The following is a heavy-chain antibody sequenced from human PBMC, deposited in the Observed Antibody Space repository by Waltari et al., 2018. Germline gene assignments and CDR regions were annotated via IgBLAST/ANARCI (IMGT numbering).Heavy chain of an antibody. J-gene: IGHJ6*02. CDR3: ARDRVGATTSHYYYYGMDV. Sequence: QVQLQESGPGLVKPSQTLSLTCTVSGGSISSGSSYWSWTRRPAGKGLEWIGYIYSRSSNNNNPSVKSRVTISVDTTKNKFSLKLSSVTAADTAVYYCARDRVGATTSHYYYYGMDVWGQGTTVTVSS. V-gene: IGHV4-61*09. CDR2: IYSRSSN. D-gene: IGHD1-26*01. CDR1: GGSISSGSSY.